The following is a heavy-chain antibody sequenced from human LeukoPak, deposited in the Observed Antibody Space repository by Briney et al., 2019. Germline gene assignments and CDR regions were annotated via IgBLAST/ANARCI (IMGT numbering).Heavy chain of an antibody. V-gene: IGHV4-61*05. CDR3: ARKGVSDLYYFDS. CDR1: GGSISSSTYY. D-gene: IGHD3-16*01. Sequence: SETLSLTCTVSGGSISSSTYYWGWIRQPPGKGLEWIGYIYYSGSTNYNSSLKSRVTISVDTSKNQISLKLRSVTAADTAVYYCARKGVSDLYYFDSWGQGTLVTVSS. J-gene: IGHJ4*02. CDR2: IYYSGST.